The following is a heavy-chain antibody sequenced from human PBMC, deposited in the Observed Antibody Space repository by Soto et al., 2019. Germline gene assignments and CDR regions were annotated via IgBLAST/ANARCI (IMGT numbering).Heavy chain of an antibody. V-gene: IGHV1-18*01. CDR2: INPSNDNT. Sequence: QVQLVQSGAEVKKAGASVKVSCKASGYTFYRYGITWVRQAPGQGLEWMGWINPSNDNTNYAQKFRGRVTMTTDASTSTAHMELRSLKSDDTAVYYCARDTQQDSTGYYLEWFDPWGQGTLVTVSS. CDR1: GYTFYRYG. J-gene: IGHJ5*02. CDR3: ARDTQQDSTGYYLEWFDP. D-gene: IGHD3-22*01.